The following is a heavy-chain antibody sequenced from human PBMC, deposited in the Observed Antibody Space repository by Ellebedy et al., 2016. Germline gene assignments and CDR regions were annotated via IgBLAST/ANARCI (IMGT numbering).Heavy chain of an antibody. V-gene: IGHV4-39*07. D-gene: IGHD3-9*01. J-gene: IGHJ3*02. CDR1: GGSFSSSDYY. Sequence: SETLSLXCTVSGGSFSSSDYYWGWIRQPPGKGLEWIGNLYYSGSTYYKSSLKSRVTISADTSKNHFSLKLSSVTAADTAVYYCARDGYDILTGYAFDIWGQGTMVTVSS. CDR3: ARDGYDILTGYAFDI. CDR2: LYYSGST.